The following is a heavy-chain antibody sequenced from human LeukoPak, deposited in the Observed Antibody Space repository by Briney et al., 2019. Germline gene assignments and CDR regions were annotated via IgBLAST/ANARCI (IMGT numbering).Heavy chain of an antibody. J-gene: IGHJ6*02. V-gene: IGHV3-30*18. Sequence: GGSLRLSCAASGFTFSSYGMHWVRQAPGKGLEWVAVISYDGSNKYYADSVKGRFTISRDNSKNTLYLQMNSLGAEDTAVYYCAKDYKVYYYYGMDVWGQGTTVTVSS. CDR3: AKDYKVYYYYGMDV. CDR1: GFTFSSYG. D-gene: IGHD3-10*01. CDR2: ISYDGSNK.